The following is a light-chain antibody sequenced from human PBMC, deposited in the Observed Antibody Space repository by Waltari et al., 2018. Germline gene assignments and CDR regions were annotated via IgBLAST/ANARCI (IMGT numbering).Light chain of an antibody. Sequence: QSALTQPASVSGSPGQSITISCTGTSSDVGGYNYVSWYQQHQDKAPKLMIYAVSQRPSGVSNRFSGSKSGNTASLTISGLQAEDEADYYCCSYATSSTLFGGGTKLTVL. CDR1: SSDVGGYNY. CDR2: AVS. CDR3: CSYATSSTL. J-gene: IGLJ2*01. V-gene: IGLV2-23*02.